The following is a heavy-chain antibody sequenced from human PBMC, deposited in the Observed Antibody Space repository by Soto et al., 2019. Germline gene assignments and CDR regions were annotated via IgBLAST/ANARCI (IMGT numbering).Heavy chain of an antibody. Sequence: SETLSLTCGVSGGSLSSSKWWSWVRQPPGKGLEWIGEIYHSGSTNYNSSLKSRVTISVDKSKNQFSLKLSSVTAADTALYYCASKDYADYGWFDPWGQGTLVTVSS. CDR3: ASKDYADYGWFDP. J-gene: IGHJ5*02. CDR2: IYHSGST. CDR1: GGSLSSSKW. D-gene: IGHD4-17*01. V-gene: IGHV4-4*02.